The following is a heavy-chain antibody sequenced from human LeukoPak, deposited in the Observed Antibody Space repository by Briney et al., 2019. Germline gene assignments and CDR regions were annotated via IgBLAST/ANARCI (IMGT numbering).Heavy chain of an antibody. CDR3: ARDMEVTYYYDSSGYHRALGAFDI. Sequence: SETLSLTCTVSGGSISSYYWSWIRQPPGKGLEWIGYIYYSGITNYNPSLKSRVTISVDTSKNQFSLKLSSVTAADTAVYYCARDMEVTYYYDSSGYHRALGAFDIWGQGTMVTVSS. CDR1: GGSISSYY. V-gene: IGHV4-59*01. CDR2: IYYSGIT. J-gene: IGHJ3*02. D-gene: IGHD3-22*01.